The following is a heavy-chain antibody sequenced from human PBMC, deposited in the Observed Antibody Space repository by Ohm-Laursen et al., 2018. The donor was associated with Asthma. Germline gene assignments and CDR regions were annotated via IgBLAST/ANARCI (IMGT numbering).Heavy chain of an antibody. CDR1: GPTVGANY. V-gene: IGHV3-66*01. Sequence: GSLRLSCSASGPTVGANYMTWVRQAPGKGLEWVSIVYSHGTTYYGDSVRGRFTISRDNSKNTLYLQMSSLRAEDTAVYYCVNTVPGYFDYWGQGTLVTVSS. CDR2: VYSHGTT. CDR3: VNTVPGYFDY. D-gene: IGHD4-11*01. J-gene: IGHJ4*02.